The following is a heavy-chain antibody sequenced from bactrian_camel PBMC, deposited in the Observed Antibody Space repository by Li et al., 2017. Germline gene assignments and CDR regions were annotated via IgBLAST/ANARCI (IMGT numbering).Heavy chain of an antibody. Sequence: VQLVESGGASVQPGGSLRLSCEASGFVFSDYTMTRVRQAPGKGLEWVSDINSSGRTTNYADSVKGRFTISRDNAKNTLYLQLSGLKTEDTAIYYCARETEWVGYHEFAEYWGQGTQVTVS. J-gene: IGHJ4*01. V-gene: IGHV3S42*01. CDR1: GFVFSDYT. CDR2: INSSGRTT. CDR3: ARETEWVGYHEFAEY. D-gene: IGHD5*01.